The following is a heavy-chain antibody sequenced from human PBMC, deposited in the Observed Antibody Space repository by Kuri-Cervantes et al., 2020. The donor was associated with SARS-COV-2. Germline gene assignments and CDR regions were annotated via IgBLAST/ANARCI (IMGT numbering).Heavy chain of an antibody. D-gene: IGHD3-3*01. Sequence: LSLTCAASGFTFSSYAMHWVRQVPGKGLEWVAVISYDGSNKYYADSVEGRFTISRDNSKNTLYLQMNSLRAEDTAVYYCASEYNDFWSGYSNAFDIWGQGTMVTVSS. CDR3: ASEYNDFWSGYSNAFDI. CDR1: GFTFSSYA. V-gene: IGHV3-30-3*01. CDR2: ISYDGSNK. J-gene: IGHJ3*02.